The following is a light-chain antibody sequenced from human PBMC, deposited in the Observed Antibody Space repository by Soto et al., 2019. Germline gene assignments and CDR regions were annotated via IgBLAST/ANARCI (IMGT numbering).Light chain of an antibody. Sequence: QSALTQPASVSGSPGQSITISCTGTSSDVGGYNYVSWYQQHPGKAPKLMIYDVINRPSGVSNRFSGSKSGNSASLNISGLQAEDEADYYCSSYTSSSTYVVFGGGTKLTVL. J-gene: IGLJ2*01. V-gene: IGLV2-14*03. CDR3: SSYTSSSTYVV. CDR2: DVI. CDR1: SSDVGGYNY.